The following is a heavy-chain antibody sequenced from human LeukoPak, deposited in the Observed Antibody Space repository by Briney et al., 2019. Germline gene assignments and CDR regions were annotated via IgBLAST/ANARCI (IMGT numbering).Heavy chain of an antibody. CDR2: IIPIFGTA. CDR1: GGTFSSYA. CDR3: ARNPDYGDTLYYFDY. D-gene: IGHD4-17*01. V-gene: IGHV1-69*05. Sequence: SVKISRKASGGTFSSYAISWVRQAPGQGLEWMGGIIPIFGTANYAQKFQGRVTITTDESTSTAYMELSSLRSEDTAVYYCARNPDYGDTLYYFDYWGQGTLVTVSP. J-gene: IGHJ4*02.